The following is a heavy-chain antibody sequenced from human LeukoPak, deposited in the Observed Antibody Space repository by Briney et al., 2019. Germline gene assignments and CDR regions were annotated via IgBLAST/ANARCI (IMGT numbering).Heavy chain of an antibody. Sequence: HAGGSLRLSCAASGFTFSSYGMHWVRQAPGKGLEWVAVIWYDGSNKYYADSVRGRFTISRDNSKNTLYLQMNSLRAEDTAVYYCARFRGSRPYYFDYWGQGTLVTVSS. J-gene: IGHJ4*02. V-gene: IGHV3-33*01. CDR3: ARFRGSRPYYFDY. D-gene: IGHD3-10*01. CDR2: IWYDGSNK. CDR1: GFTFSSYG.